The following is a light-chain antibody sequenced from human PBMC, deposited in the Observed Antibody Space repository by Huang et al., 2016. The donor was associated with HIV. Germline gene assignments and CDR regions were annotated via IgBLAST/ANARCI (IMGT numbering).Light chain of an antibody. CDR1: HSVASD. CDR2: DAS. Sequence: EIEMTQSPATLSVSPGERATLSCRASHSVASDLAWYQQKPGQAPRLLIYDASTRATGISAKFNGTGSGTEFSRSITNLQSEDFAVYYCQQYNDWPPLTFGGGTKVEI. V-gene: IGKV3-15*01. CDR3: QQYNDWPPLT. J-gene: IGKJ4*01.